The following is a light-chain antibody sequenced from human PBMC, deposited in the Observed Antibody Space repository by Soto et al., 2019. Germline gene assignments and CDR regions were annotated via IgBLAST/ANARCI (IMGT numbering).Light chain of an antibody. CDR3: LQHNSYPLT. Sequence: IQMTQSPSAMSASVGDRVTITCRASQGISNDLAWFQQKPGKVPERLIFASSTLQSGVPSRFSGSGSGTEFTLTISSLQPEDFATYSCLQHNSYPLTFGGGTKVQIK. V-gene: IGKV1-17*03. CDR1: QGISND. CDR2: ASS. J-gene: IGKJ4*01.